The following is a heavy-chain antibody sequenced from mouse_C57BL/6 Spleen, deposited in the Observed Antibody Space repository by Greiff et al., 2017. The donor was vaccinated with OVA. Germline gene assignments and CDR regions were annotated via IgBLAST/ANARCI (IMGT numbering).Heavy chain of an antibody. D-gene: IGHD4-1*01. V-gene: IGHV5-9-1*02. CDR1: GFTFSSYA. CDR2: ISSGGDYI. Sequence: EVMLVESGEGLVKPGGSLKLSCAASGFTFSSYAMSWVRQTPEKRLAWVAYISSGGDYIYYADTVKGRFTISRDNARNTLYLQMSSLKSEDTAMYYCTRVRTELGRNYAMDYWGQGTSVTVSS. J-gene: IGHJ4*01. CDR3: TRVRTELGRNYAMDY.